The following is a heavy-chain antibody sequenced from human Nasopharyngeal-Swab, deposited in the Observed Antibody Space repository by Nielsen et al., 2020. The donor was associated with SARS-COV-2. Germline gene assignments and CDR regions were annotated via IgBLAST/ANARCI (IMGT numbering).Heavy chain of an antibody. Sequence: GESLKISCAASGFTFSDYYMSWIRQAPGKGLEWVSYISSSGSTIYYADSVKGRFTISRDNAKNSLYLQMNSLRAEDTAVYYCARDSKDTAMVIAYYYYGMDVWGQGTTVTVSS. J-gene: IGHJ6*02. CDR2: ISSSGSTI. V-gene: IGHV3-11*01. D-gene: IGHD5-18*01. CDR1: GFTFSDYY. CDR3: ARDSKDTAMVIAYYYYGMDV.